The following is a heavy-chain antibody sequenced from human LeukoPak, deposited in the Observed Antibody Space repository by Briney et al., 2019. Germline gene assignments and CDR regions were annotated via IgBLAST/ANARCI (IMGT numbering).Heavy chain of an antibody. CDR2: ISYDGSNK. V-gene: IGHV3-30*03. Sequence: PGRSLRLSCAASGFTFSNYGMHWVRQAPGKGLEWVAVISYDGSNKYYAASVKGRFTISRDNSKNTLYLQMNSLRAEDTAVYYCAAGSGTLGYLDYWGQGTLVTVSS. D-gene: IGHD3-10*01. J-gene: IGHJ4*02. CDR1: GFTFSNYG. CDR3: AAGSGTLGYLDY.